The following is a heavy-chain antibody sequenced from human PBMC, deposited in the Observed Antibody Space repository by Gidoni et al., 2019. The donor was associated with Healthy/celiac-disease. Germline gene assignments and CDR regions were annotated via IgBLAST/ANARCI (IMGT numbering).Heavy chain of an antibody. CDR1: GGPFSSYA. CDR2: IIPIFGTT. Sequence: QVQLVQSGAGVKKPGSSVQVSCQASGGPFSSYAISWVRQAPGQGLEWMGGIIPIFGTTNYAQKFQGRVTITADESTSTAYMELSSLRSEDTAVYYCATVSSSGSKGAFDIWGQGTMVTVSS. D-gene: IGHD1-26*01. V-gene: IGHV1-69*01. CDR3: ATVSSSGSKGAFDI. J-gene: IGHJ3*02.